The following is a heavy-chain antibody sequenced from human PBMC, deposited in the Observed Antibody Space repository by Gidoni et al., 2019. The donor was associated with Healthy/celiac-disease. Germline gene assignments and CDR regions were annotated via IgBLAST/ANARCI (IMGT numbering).Heavy chain of an antibody. D-gene: IGHD1-26*01. J-gene: IGHJ1*01. CDR1: GCTFSSYA. V-gene: IGHV1-69*01. Sequence: QVQLVQSGAEVKKPGSSVKVSCKASGCTFSSYAIRWVRQAPGHGLEWMGGIIPIVGTANYAQKFQGRVTITADESTSTAYMELRILRSEDTAVYSCVRGGDRLVGATLIVRPEYFQHWGQGTLVTVSS. CDR2: IIPIVGTA. CDR3: VRGGDRLVGATLIVRPEYFQH.